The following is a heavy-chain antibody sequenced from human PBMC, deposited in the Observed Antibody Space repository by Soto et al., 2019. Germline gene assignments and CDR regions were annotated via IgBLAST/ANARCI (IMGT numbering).Heavy chain of an antibody. J-gene: IGHJ6*02. CDR3: AKDGWELLSYGMDV. CDR1: GFTFSSYA. D-gene: IGHD1-26*01. Sequence: LRLSCAASGFTFSSYAMSWVRQAPGKGLEWVSAISGSGGSTYYADSVKGRFTISRDSSKNTLYLQMNSLRAEDTAVYYCAKDGWELLSYGMDVWGQGTTVTVSS. CDR2: ISGSGGST. V-gene: IGHV3-23*01.